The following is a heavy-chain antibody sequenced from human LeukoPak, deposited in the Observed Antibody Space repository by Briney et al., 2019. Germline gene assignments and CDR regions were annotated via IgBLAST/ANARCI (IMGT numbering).Heavy chain of an antibody. J-gene: IGHJ4*02. D-gene: IGHD3-22*01. CDR1: GFIFSRYG. CDR3: ARDTGAYYDSGGLDY. V-gene: IGHV3-21*01. CDR2: ISSSSSYI. Sequence: SGGSLRLYCTASGFIFSRYGMSWVRQAPGKGLEWVSSISSSSSYIYYADSVKGRITISRDNAKNSLYLQMNSLRAEDTAVYYCARDTGAYYDSGGLDYWGQGTLVTVSS.